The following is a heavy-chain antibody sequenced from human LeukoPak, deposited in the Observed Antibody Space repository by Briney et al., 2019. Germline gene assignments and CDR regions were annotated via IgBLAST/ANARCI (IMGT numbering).Heavy chain of an antibody. CDR3: TSLVGSPTY. J-gene: IGHJ4*02. V-gene: IGHV3-15*01. Sequence: PGGSLRLSCAGSGFNFQYAWMTWVRQAPGKGLEWVGRIKSKRDGKTTDYAALVKSRFSISRDDSKNTVYLQMNSLRTEDTAMYYCTSLVGSPTYWGQGTLVTVSS. CDR1: GFNFQYAW. CDR2: IKSKRDGKTT. D-gene: IGHD4-23*01.